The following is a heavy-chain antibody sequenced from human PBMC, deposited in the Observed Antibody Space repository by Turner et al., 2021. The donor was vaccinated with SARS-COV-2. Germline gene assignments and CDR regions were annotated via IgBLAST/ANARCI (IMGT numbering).Heavy chain of an antibody. J-gene: IGHJ4*02. V-gene: IGHV4-39*01. D-gene: IGHD3-22*01. Sequence: QLQLQESGPGLVKPLETLSLTCTVSGGSISSSSYYWGWIRQPPGKGLEWIGSIYYSGSTYYNPSLKSRVTISVDTSKNQFYLKLSSVTAADTAVYYCARLDYDSSGYYSSGFDYWGQGTLVTVSS. CDR3: ARLDYDSSGYYSSGFDY. CDR1: GGSISSSSYY. CDR2: IYYSGST.